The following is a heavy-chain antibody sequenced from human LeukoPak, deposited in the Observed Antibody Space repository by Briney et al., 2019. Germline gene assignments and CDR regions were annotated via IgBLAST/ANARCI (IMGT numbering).Heavy chain of an antibody. D-gene: IGHD3-22*01. CDR2: ISGSGGST. Sequence: PGGSLRLSCAASGFTFSSYAMSWVRQAPGKGLEWVSAISGSGGSTYYADSVKGRFTISRDNSKNTLYLQMNSLRAEDTAVYYYAKDHYYDSSGYPNHYWGRGTLVTVSS. CDR3: AKDHYYDSSGYPNHY. CDR1: GFTFSSYA. V-gene: IGHV3-23*01. J-gene: IGHJ4*02.